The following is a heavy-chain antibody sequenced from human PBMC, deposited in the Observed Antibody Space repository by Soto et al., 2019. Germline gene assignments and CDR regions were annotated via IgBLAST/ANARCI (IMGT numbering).Heavy chain of an antibody. Sequence: SETLSLTCTVSGGSISSYYWSWIRQPPGKGLEWIGYIYYSGSTNYNPSLKSRVTISVDTSKNQFSLKLSSVTAADTAVYYCARESYYYDSSGYYAHDYFDYWGQGTLVTVSS. V-gene: IGHV4-59*01. CDR1: GGSISSYY. J-gene: IGHJ4*02. D-gene: IGHD3-22*01. CDR2: IYYSGST. CDR3: ARESYYYDSSGYYAHDYFDY.